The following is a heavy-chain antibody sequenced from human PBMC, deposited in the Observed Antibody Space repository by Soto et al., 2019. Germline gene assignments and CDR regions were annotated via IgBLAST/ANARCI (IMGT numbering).Heavy chain of an antibody. CDR3: ARALIGRWLQFSPDYYGMDV. Sequence: GGSLRLSCAASGFTFSSYSMNWVRQAPGKGLEWVSSISSSSSYIYYADSVKGRFTISRDNAKNSLYLQMNSLRAEDTAVYYCARALIGRWLQFSPDYYGMDVWGQGTTVTVSS. CDR1: GFTFSSYS. D-gene: IGHD5-12*01. CDR2: ISSSSSYI. V-gene: IGHV3-21*01. J-gene: IGHJ6*02.